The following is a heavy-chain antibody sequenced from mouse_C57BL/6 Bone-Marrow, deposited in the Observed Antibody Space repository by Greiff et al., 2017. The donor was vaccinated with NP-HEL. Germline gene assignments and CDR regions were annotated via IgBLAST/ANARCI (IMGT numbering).Heavy chain of an antibody. CDR2: FYPGSGSI. D-gene: IGHD1-1*01. CDR1: GYTFTEYT. Sequence: VKLVESGAELVKPGASVKLSCKASGYTFTEYTIHWVKQRSGQGLEWIGWFYPGSGSIKYNEKFKDKATLTADKSYSTVYMDLSRLTSEDSSVYFCARHGDYFGSSYGYFDVWGTGTTVTVSS. CDR3: ARHGDYFGSSYGYFDV. J-gene: IGHJ1*03. V-gene: IGHV1-62-2*01.